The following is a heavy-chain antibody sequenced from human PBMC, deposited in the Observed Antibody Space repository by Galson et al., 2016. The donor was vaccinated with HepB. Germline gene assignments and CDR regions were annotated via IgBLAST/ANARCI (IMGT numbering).Heavy chain of an antibody. V-gene: IGHV3-23*01. CDR2: ISGSGGRT. Sequence: SLRLSCAASGFTFTSYAMSWVRQAPGKGLEWVSSISGSGGRTYYAESVKGRFTISTDNSKNTNTVYLQMNSLGAEDTAIYYYAKPLANSGNNYIPPNPFQIWGQGTMVTVSS. CDR3: AKPLANSGNNYIPPNPFQI. D-gene: IGHD1-26*01. J-gene: IGHJ3*02. CDR1: GFTFTSYA.